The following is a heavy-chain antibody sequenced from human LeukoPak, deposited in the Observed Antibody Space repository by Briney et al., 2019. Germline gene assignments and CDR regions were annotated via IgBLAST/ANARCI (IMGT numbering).Heavy chain of an antibody. D-gene: IGHD6-13*01. Sequence: PGGSLRLSCSASGFSFRNYDTHWVRQPTGKGLEWVSAVGTGGDTYYAGSVKGRFTVVRENAKNTLYLQMNSLRAGDTAMYYCARRSAAAGIDALDIWGQGTMVTVSS. CDR1: GFSFRNYD. CDR3: ARRSAAAGIDALDI. V-gene: IGHV3-13*01. CDR2: VGTGGDT. J-gene: IGHJ3*02.